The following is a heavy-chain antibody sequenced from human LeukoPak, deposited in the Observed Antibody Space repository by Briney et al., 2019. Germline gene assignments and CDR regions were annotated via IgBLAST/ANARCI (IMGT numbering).Heavy chain of an antibody. CDR1: GGSFSGYY. Sequence: SETLSLTCAVYGGSFSGYYWSWIRQPPGKGLEWIGEINHSGSTNYNPSLKSRVTMSVDTSKNQFSLKLSSVTAADTAVYYCARSDSFWYSSGWFDYWGQGTLVTVSS. CDR2: INHSGST. CDR3: ARSDSFWYSSGWFDY. J-gene: IGHJ4*02. D-gene: IGHD6-19*01. V-gene: IGHV4-34*01.